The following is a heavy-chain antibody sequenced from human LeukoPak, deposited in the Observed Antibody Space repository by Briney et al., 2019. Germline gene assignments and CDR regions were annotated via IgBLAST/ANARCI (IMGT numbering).Heavy chain of an antibody. CDR2: ISAHNGNT. CDR3: ARDPSILLIDRGNAFDI. D-gene: IGHD3-10*01. V-gene: IGHV1-18*01. J-gene: IGHJ3*02. CDR1: GYTFTSYG. Sequence: GASVKVSCKASGYTFTSYGINWVRQAPGQGLEWMGWISAHNGNTKYAQTLQARVTMTTDTSTNTAYMELRSLGSDDTAVYYCARDPSILLIDRGNAFDIWGQGTMVTVSS.